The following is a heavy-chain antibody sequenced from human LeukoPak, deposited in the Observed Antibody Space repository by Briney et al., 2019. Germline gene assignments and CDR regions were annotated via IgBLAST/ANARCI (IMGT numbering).Heavy chain of an antibody. J-gene: IGHJ3*02. CDR1: GGSFSGYY. D-gene: IGHD6-13*01. CDR2: INHSGST. Sequence: KASETLPLTCAVYGGSFSGYYWSWIRQPPGKGLEWIGEINHSGSTNYNPSLKSRVTISVDTSKNQFSLKLSSVTAADTAVYYCARGLRSWENDAFDIWGQGTMVTVSS. CDR3: ARGLRSWENDAFDI. V-gene: IGHV4-34*01.